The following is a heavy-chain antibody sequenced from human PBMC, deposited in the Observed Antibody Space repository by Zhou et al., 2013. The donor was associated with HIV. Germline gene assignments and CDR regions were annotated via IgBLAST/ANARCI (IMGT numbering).Heavy chain of an antibody. CDR3: AKSFSNKWDEGWFDS. V-gene: IGHV1-2*02. CDR2: INPNTGGT. J-gene: IGHJ5*01. CDR1: GDTFTGNY. Sequence: QVQLVQSGAAVKKPGSSVKVSCKTSGDTFTGNYIHWVRQAPGQGLEWMGWINPNTGGTNYAQKFQGRVTMTRDTSISTAYMEMRSLRSDDTANYYCAKSFSNKWDEGWFDSWGQGTLVTVSS. D-gene: IGHD1-26*01.